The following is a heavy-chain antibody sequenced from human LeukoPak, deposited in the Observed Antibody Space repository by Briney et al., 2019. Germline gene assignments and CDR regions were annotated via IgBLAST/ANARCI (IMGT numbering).Heavy chain of an antibody. D-gene: IGHD2-2*01. V-gene: IGHV4-34*01. CDR3: ARVGQHCSSTSCSPASNWFDP. CDR2: INHSGST. J-gene: IGHJ5*02. CDR1: GGSFSGYY. Sequence: SETLSLTCAVYGGSFSGYYWSWIRQPPGKGLEWIGEINHSGSTNYNPSLKSRVTISVDTSKNQFSLKLSSVTAADTAVYYCARVGQHCSSTSCSPASNWFDPWGQGTLVTVSS.